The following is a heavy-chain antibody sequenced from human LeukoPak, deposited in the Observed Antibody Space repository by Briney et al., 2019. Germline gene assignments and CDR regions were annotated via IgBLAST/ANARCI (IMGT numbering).Heavy chain of an antibody. CDR3: ARGRSSSWYPFDY. D-gene: IGHD6-13*01. CDR1: GGSFSGYY. J-gene: IGHJ4*02. Sequence: PSETLSLTCAVYGGSFSGYYWSWIRQPPGKGLEWIGEINHSGSTNYNPSLKSRVTISVDTSKNRFSLKLSSVTAADTAVYYCARGRSSSWYPFDYWGQGTLVTVSS. CDR2: INHSGST. V-gene: IGHV4-34*01.